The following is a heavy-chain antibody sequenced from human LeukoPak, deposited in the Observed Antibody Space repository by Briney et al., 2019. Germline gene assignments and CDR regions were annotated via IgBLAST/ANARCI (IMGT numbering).Heavy chain of an antibody. CDR1: GFTFSSYS. Sequence: GGSLRLSCAASGFTFSSYSMNWVRQAPGKGLEWVSYISSSSSTIYYADSVKGRFTISRGNAKNSLYLQMNSLRAEDTAVYYCATRYGSGSDYWGQGTLVTVSS. CDR2: ISSSSSTI. D-gene: IGHD3-10*01. J-gene: IGHJ4*02. CDR3: ATRYGSGSDY. V-gene: IGHV3-48*01.